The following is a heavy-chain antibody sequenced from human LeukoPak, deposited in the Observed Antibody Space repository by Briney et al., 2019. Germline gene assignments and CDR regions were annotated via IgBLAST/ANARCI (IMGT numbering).Heavy chain of an antibody. CDR2: IYQSGNT. CDR3: ARATYGSGIYYVVNFDY. D-gene: IGHD3-10*01. J-gene: IGHJ4*02. CDR1: VDSIRSFY. Sequence: SETLSLTCTVSVDSIRSFYWNWIRQSPGKGLEWIGYIYQSGNTNYNPSLKSRLTMSIDTSKNQFSLNLNSVTAADTAVYYCARATYGSGIYYVVNFDYWGQGTLVTVSS. V-gene: IGHV4-59*01.